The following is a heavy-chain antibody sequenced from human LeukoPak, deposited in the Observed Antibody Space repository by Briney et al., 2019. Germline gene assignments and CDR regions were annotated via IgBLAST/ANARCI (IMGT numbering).Heavy chain of an antibody. CDR2: ISSSSSYI. CDR3: ARGTRDIVVVPAYYMDV. V-gene: IGHV3-21*01. Sequence: PGGSLRLSCAASGFTFSSYSMNWVRQAPGKGLEWVSSISSSSSYIYYADSVKGRFTISRDNAKNSLYLQMNSLRAEDTAVYYCARGTRDIVVVPAYYMDVWGKGTTVTVSS. J-gene: IGHJ6*03. D-gene: IGHD2-2*01. CDR1: GFTFSSYS.